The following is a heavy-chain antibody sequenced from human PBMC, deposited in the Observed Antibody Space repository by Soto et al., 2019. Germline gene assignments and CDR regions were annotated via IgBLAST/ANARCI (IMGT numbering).Heavy chain of an antibody. J-gene: IGHJ4*02. Sequence: QVQLQQSGPGLVQPSQTLSLTCAISGDSVSSTSTAWSWIRQSPSRGLEWLGRTYYRSKWFTDYAVSVKSRITINPDTSKNQFSLQLNSVTPEDTAVYYCARGSYYSGWVWGQGTLVTVSS. D-gene: IGHD6-19*01. CDR2: TYYRSKWFT. V-gene: IGHV6-1*01. CDR1: GDSVSSTSTA. CDR3: ARGSYYSGWV.